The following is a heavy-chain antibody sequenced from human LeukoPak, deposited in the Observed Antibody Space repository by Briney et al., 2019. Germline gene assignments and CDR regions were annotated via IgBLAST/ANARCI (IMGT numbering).Heavy chain of an antibody. J-gene: IGHJ1*01. CDR3: AKGGYCSSTSCYTEYFQH. D-gene: IGHD2-2*02. CDR1: GFTFSSYA. Sequence: GGSLRLSCAASGFTFSSYAMSWVRQAPGKGLEWVSAISGSGGSTYYADAVKGRCTISRDNSKNTLYLQMNTLRAEDTAVYYCAKGGYCSSTSCYTEYFQHWGQGTLVTVSS. V-gene: IGHV3-23*01. CDR2: ISGSGGST.